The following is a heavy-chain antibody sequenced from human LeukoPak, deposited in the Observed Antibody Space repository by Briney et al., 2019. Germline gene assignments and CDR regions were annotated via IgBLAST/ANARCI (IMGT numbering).Heavy chain of an antibody. CDR2: IYYSGRT. CDR1: AGSISSGEYY. V-gene: IGHV4-30-4*08. D-gene: IGHD3-3*01. CDR3: ARYYDFLSYMDV. J-gene: IGHJ6*03. Sequence: SQTLSLTCTVSAGSISSGEYYWSWIRQPPGKGLEWIGYIYYSGRTYYNPSLKSRLATTVDTSKNQFSLKLNSVTAADTAVYYCARYYDFLSYMDVWGKGTTVTVSS.